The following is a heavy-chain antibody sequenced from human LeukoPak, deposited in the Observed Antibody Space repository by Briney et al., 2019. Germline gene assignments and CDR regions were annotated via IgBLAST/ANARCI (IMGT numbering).Heavy chain of an antibody. Sequence: SETLSLTCTVSGYSFSSGYYWGWIRQPPGKGLEWIGIIYHSGSTFYNPSLKSRVTISVDTSKTQFSLKLSSVTAADTAVYYCARARDFRDYFDYWGQGTLVTVSS. CDR3: ARARDFRDYFDY. J-gene: IGHJ4*02. V-gene: IGHV4-38-2*02. CDR2: IYHSGST. D-gene: IGHD2/OR15-2a*01. CDR1: GYSFSSGYY.